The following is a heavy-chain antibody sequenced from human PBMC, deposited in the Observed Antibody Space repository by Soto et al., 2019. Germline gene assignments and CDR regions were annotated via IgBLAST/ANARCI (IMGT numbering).Heavy chain of an antibody. CDR3: ASTTVTTQLYYFDY. V-gene: IGHV4-34*01. D-gene: IGHD4-17*01. CDR1: GGSFSGYY. CDR2: INHSGST. J-gene: IGHJ4*01. Sequence: SETLSLTCAVYGGSFSGYYWSWIRQPPGKGLEWIGEINHSGSTNYNPSLKSRVTISVDTSKNQFSLKLSSVTAADTAVYYCASTTVTTQLYYFDYWGLGTLVTVSS.